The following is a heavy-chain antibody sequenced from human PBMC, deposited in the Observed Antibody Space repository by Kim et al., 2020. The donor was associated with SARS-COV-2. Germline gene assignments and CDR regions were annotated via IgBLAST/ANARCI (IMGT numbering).Heavy chain of an antibody. D-gene: IGHD6-13*01. V-gene: IGHV2-70*01. CDR2: IDWDDDK. J-gene: IGHJ5*02. CDR3: ARSSSSWFERWFDP. CDR1: GFSLSTSGMC. Sequence: SGPTLVNPTQTLTLTCTFSGFSLSTSGMCVSWIRQPPGKALEWLALIDWDDDKYYSTSLKTRLTISKDTSKNQVVLTMTNMDPVDTATYYCARSSSSWFERWFDPWGQGTLVTVSS.